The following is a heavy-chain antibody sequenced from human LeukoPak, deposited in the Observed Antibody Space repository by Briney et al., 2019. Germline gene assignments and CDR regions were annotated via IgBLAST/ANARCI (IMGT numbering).Heavy chain of an antibody. CDR3: ARRIYCSGGSCLDY. Sequence: SETLSLTCNVSGASISDYYWSWIRQPPGKGLEWIGYIYYSGSTNYNPSLKSRVTISVDTSKNQFSLKLSSVTAADTAVYYCARRIYCSGGSCLDYWGQGTLVTVSS. CDR1: GASISDYY. CDR2: IYYSGST. V-gene: IGHV4-59*01. D-gene: IGHD2-15*01. J-gene: IGHJ4*02.